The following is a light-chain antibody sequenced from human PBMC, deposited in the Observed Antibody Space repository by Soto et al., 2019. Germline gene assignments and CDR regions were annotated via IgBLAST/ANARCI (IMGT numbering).Light chain of an antibody. CDR1: QSVRSDY. CDR2: GIS. Sequence: EIVLTQSPATLSLSPGDRATLSCRASQSVRSDYFAWYQQKPGQAPRVIIFGISTRATAIPDRFSGSGSGTDFTLTISRLEPDDFALYYCQQYGNSPLTFGGGTK. V-gene: IGKV3-20*01. CDR3: QQYGNSPLT. J-gene: IGKJ4*01.